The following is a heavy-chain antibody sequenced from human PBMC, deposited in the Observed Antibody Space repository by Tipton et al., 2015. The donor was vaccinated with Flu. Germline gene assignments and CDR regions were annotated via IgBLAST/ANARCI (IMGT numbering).Heavy chain of an antibody. Sequence: SLRLSCAASGFTFSSYAMSWVRQAPGKGLEWVSAISGSGGSTYYADSVKGRFTISRDNSKNTLYLQMNSLRAEDTAVYYCASPPGSILTGHFDYWGQGTLVTVSS. CDR2: ISGSGGST. CDR1: GFTFSSYA. D-gene: IGHD3-9*01. V-gene: IGHV3-23*01. CDR3: ASPPGSILTGHFDY. J-gene: IGHJ4*02.